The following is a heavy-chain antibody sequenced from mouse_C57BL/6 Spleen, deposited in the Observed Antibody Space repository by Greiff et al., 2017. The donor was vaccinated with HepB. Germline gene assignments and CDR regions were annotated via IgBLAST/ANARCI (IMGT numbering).Heavy chain of an antibody. Sequence: QVHVKQPGAELVMPGASVKLSCKASGYTFTSYWMHWVKQRPGQGLEWIGEIDPSDSYTNYNQKFKGKSTLTVDKSSSTAYRQLSSLTSEDSAVYYCARSPYGYDGFAYWGQGTLVTVSA. J-gene: IGHJ3*01. V-gene: IGHV1-69*01. D-gene: IGHD2-2*01. CDR1: GYTFTSYW. CDR3: ARSPYGYDGFAY. CDR2: IDPSDSYT.